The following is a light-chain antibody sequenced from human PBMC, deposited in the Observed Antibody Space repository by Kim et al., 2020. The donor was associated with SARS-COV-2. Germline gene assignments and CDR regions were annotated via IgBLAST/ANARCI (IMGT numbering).Light chain of an antibody. CDR2: GAS. CDR1: QSVSSNS. J-gene: IGKJ2*01. CDR3: QQYGNSGYI. V-gene: IGKV3-20*01. Sequence: LSPGESATLSCRASQSVSSNSLVWYQQKPDQAPWLLIYGASSRATGIPDKFSGSGSGTDFTLTISRLEPEDFAVYYCQQYGNSGYIFGQGTKLEIK.